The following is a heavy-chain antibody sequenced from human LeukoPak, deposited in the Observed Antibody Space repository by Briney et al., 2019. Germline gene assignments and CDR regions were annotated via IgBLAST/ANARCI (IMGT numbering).Heavy chain of an antibody. CDR3: SRGLHDYGDSNYYFDQ. D-gene: IGHD4-17*01. CDR2: IRKKGYGETT. Sequence: GGSLRLSCTASGFSLGDDAWSWFRQAPGGGLEFVSFIRKKGYGETTDYAASVRGRFTISRDDAKSTGYLQMNSLEIEDTALYYSSRGLHDYGDSNYYFDQWGRGTHVTVSS. V-gene: IGHV3-49*03. J-gene: IGHJ4*02. CDR1: GFSLGDDA.